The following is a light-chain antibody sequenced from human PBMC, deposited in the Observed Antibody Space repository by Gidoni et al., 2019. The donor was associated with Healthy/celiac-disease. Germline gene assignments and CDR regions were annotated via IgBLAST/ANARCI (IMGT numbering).Light chain of an antibody. J-gene: IGKJ1*01. CDR1: QSVSSSY. CDR3: QQYGSSTGWT. CDR2: GAS. Sequence: EIVLTQSTGTLSLSPGERATLSCRASQSVSSSYLAWYQQKPGQAPRLLIYGASSRATGIPDRFSGSGSGTDFTLTISRLEPEDFAVYYCQQYGSSTGWTFGQGTKVEIK. V-gene: IGKV3-20*01.